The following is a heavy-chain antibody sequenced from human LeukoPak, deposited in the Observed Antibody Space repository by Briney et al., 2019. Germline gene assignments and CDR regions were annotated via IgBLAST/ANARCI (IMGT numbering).Heavy chain of an antibody. J-gene: IGHJ3*02. CDR3: ARGLRRIAGHHDAFDI. CDR1: GFTFSSYS. Sequence: PGGSLRLSCAASGFTFSSYSMKWVRPAPGKGLEWVPSISSSSSYIYYADSVKGRFTISRDNAKNSLYLQMNSLRAEDTAVYYCARGLRRIAGHHDAFDIWGQGTMVTVSS. CDR2: ISSSSSYI. D-gene: IGHD6-13*01. V-gene: IGHV3-21*01.